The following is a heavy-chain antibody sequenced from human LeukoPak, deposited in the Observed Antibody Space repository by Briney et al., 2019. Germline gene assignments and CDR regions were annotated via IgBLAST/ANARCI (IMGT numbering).Heavy chain of an antibody. CDR2: IIPIFGTA. J-gene: IGHJ4*02. Sequence: SVKVSCKAPGGTFSSYAISWVRQAPGQGLEWMGGIIPIFGTANYAQKFQGRVTITTGESTSTAYMELSSLRSEDTAVYYCARGEDSSGYYYVFDYWGQGTLVTVSS. CDR1: GGTFSSYA. CDR3: ARGEDSSGYYYVFDY. V-gene: IGHV1-69*05. D-gene: IGHD3-22*01.